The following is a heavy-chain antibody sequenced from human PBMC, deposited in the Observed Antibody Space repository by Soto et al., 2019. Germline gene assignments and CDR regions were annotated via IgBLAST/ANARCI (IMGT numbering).Heavy chain of an antibody. Sequence: EVQLVESGGGLVQPGRSLRLSCAASGFTFDDYAMHWVRQAPGKGLEWVSGSSWNSGSIGYADSVKGRFTISRDNAKNSLYLQMNSLRAEDTALYYCAKVYSSSWAGGGYYYGMDVWGQGTTVTVSS. J-gene: IGHJ6*02. V-gene: IGHV3-9*01. CDR1: GFTFDDYA. D-gene: IGHD6-13*01. CDR3: AKVYSSSWAGGGYYYGMDV. CDR2: SSWNSGSI.